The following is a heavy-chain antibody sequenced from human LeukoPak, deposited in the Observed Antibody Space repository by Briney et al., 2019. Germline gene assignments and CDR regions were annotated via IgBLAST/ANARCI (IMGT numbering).Heavy chain of an antibody. V-gene: IGHV4-59*01. D-gene: IGHD3-10*01. CDR3: ARDKGYGSDY. Sequence: SETLSLTCTVSGGSISSYYWSWIRQPPGKGLEWIGYIYYSGSTNYNPSLKNRVTISVDTSKNQFSLKLSSVTAADTAVYYCARDKGYGSDYWGQGTLVTVSS. CDR1: GGSISSYY. CDR2: IYYSGST. J-gene: IGHJ4*02.